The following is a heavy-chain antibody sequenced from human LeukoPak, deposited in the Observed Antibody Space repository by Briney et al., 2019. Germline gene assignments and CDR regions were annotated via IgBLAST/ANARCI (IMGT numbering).Heavy chain of an antibody. CDR3: ASQGDSSGYYYYYGMDV. CDR1: GFTFSSYE. CDR2: ISSSGSTI. J-gene: IGHJ6*02. Sequence: PGGSLRLSCAASGFTFSSYEMNWVRQAPGEGLEWVSYISSSGSTIYYADSVKGRFTISRDNAKNSLYLQMNSLRAEDTAVYYCASQGDSSGYYYYYGMDVWGQGTTVTVSS. D-gene: IGHD3-22*01. V-gene: IGHV3-48*03.